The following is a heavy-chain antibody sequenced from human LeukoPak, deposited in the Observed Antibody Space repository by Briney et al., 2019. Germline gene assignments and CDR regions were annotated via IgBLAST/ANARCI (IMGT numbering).Heavy chain of an antibody. CDR1: GYSFTSYG. Sequence: GESLKISCQGSGYSFTSYGISWVRQAPGQGLEWMGWISAYNGNTNYAQKLQGRVTMTTDTSTSTAYMELRSLRSDDTAVYYCARGPPHIVVVTGYYFDYWGQGTLVTVSS. D-gene: IGHD2-21*02. CDR3: ARGPPHIVVVTGYYFDY. V-gene: IGHV1-18*01. J-gene: IGHJ4*02. CDR2: ISAYNGNT.